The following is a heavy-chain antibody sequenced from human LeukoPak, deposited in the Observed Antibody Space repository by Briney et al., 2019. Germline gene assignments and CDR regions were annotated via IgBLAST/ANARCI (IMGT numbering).Heavy chain of an antibody. Sequence: GGSLRLSCAVSGLTFSRYAINWVRQPPGKGLEWVSIISNSGGISVYADSVKGRSTISRDNSKNTLYLQMNSLRAEDTAVYYCARGFPTMWFDYWGQGTLVTVSS. J-gene: IGHJ4*02. CDR2: ISNSGGIS. D-gene: IGHD5-12*01. V-gene: IGHV3-23*01. CDR3: ARGFPTMWFDY. CDR1: GLTFSRYA.